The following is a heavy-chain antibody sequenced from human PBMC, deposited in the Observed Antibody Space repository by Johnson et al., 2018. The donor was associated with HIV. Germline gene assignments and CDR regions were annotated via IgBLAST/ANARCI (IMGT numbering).Heavy chain of an antibody. CDR3: VCRRAWTFDI. Sequence: EVQLVESGGGLVKPGGSLRLSCAASGFTFSNAWMSWVRQAPGKGLEWVGRIKSTTDGGTTDYAAPVKGRFTISREDSKNTLYLQMNSLKTEDTAVYYCVCRRAWTFDIWGQGTMVTVSS. CDR2: IKSTTDGGTT. V-gene: IGHV3-15*01. CDR1: GFTFSNAW. D-gene: IGHD3-10*01. J-gene: IGHJ3*02.